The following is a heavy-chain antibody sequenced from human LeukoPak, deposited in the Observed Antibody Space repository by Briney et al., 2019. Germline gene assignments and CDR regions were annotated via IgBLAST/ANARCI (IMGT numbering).Heavy chain of an antibody. Sequence: PSETLSLTCAVYGGSFSGYYWTWIRQPPGKGLEWIGYIYYSGSTYYNPSPKSRVTISVDTSKNQFSLKLSSVTAADTAVYYCARAQPRAYYYDSSGYYLNAFDIWGQGTMVTVSS. CDR2: IYYSGST. J-gene: IGHJ3*02. CDR3: ARAQPRAYYYDSSGYYLNAFDI. CDR1: GGSFSGYY. V-gene: IGHV4-30-4*08. D-gene: IGHD3-22*01.